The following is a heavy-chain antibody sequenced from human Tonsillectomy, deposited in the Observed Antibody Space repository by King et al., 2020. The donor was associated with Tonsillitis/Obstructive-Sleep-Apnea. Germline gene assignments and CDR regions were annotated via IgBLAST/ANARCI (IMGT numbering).Heavy chain of an antibody. CDR3: ARDPLYGGYAPFDY. J-gene: IGHJ4*02. Sequence: VQLVQSGAEVKKPGASVKVSCEASGYTFTSNAMHWVRQAPGQRLEWMGWINAANGNTKYSQKFQGRVTITRDTSASTVHMELSSLTSEDTAVYYCARDPLYGGYAPFDYWGQGTLVTVSS. CDR1: GYTFTSNA. D-gene: IGHD4/OR15-4a*01. CDR2: INAANGNT. V-gene: IGHV1-3*01.